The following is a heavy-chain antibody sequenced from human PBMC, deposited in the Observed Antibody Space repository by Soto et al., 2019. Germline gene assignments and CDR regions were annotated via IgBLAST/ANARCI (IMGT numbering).Heavy chain of an antibody. J-gene: IGHJ6*02. CDR1: GGSVSSGGYF. Sequence: QVRLQESGPGLVKPSETLSLTCTVSGGSVSSGGYFWSWVRQPPGKGLEWIGFIYYSGSTNYNPTLKSRVTISIDPSKNQFALNVSSVTAADTAVYYCARVGCSGASCYSIDYYYYAMDVWGQGTSVTVSS. V-gene: IGHV4-61*08. CDR2: IYYSGST. D-gene: IGHD2-15*01. CDR3: ARVGCSGASCYSIDYYYYAMDV.